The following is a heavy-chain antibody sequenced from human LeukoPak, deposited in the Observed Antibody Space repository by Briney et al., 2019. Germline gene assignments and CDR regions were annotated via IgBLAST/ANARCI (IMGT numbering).Heavy chain of an antibody. CDR3: ARGRVGRGWPEAAEYFRH. CDR2: IYTSGST. J-gene: IGHJ1*01. V-gene: IGHV4-4*07. D-gene: IGHD6-19*01. Sequence: SETLSLTCTVPGGSLSSYYWSWLRQPAGKGLEWIGRIYTSGSTNYNPSLKSRVTISVDTSKNQFSLKLSSVTAADTAVYYCARGRVGRGWPEAAEYFRHWGQGTLVTVPS. CDR1: GGSLSSYY.